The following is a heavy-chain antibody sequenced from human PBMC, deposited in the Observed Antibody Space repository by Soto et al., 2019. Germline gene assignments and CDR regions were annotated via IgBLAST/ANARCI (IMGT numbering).Heavy chain of an antibody. J-gene: IGHJ4*02. CDR1: EISFSSYA. V-gene: IGHV3-23*01. CDR2: ISATGTTT. D-gene: IGHD6-13*01. CDR3: ATFSSPFNN. Sequence: EVQLMESGGGLVQPGGSLRLSCAASEISFSSYALNWVRQAPGKGLEWVSAISATGTTTYYADSVKGRFTISRDNSKRTLFLQMDSLSTEATAVYYCATFSSPFNNWGQGTLVTVSS.